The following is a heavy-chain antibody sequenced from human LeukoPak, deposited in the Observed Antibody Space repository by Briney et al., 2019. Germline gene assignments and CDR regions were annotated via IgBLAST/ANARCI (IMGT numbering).Heavy chain of an antibody. CDR3: ARPRITVFGVVPWAFDV. D-gene: IGHD3-3*01. CDR2: ITNSGNTI. V-gene: IGHV3-48*03. Sequence: PGGSLRLSCAASGFTFSSYEVNWVRQAPGKGLEWISYITNSGNTIYYADSVKGRFTISRDDAKNSLYLQMNSLRAEDTAAYYCARPRITVFGVVPWAFDVWGQGTMVTVSS. CDR1: GFTFSSYE. J-gene: IGHJ3*01.